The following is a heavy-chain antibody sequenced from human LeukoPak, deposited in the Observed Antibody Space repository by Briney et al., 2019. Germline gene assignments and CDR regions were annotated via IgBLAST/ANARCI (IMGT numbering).Heavy chain of an antibody. D-gene: IGHD3-10*01. CDR1: GGSISSYY. CDR2: IYYSGST. V-gene: IGHV4-59*01. J-gene: IGHJ3*02. CDR3: ASGYGSGSHRDAFDI. Sequence: SETLSLTCTVSGGSISSYYWSWIRQPPGKGLEWIGYIYYSGSTNYNPSLKSRVTISVDTSKNQFSLKLSSVTAADTAVYYCASGYGSGSHRDAFDIWGQGTMVTVSS.